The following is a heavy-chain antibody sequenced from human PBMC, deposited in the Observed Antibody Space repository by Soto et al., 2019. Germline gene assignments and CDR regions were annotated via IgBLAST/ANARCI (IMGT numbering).Heavy chain of an antibody. Sequence: WGPPILSCAASGFTFNIYGMDWVRRGRGNGLEWVAFISYDSTKTYYADSVKGRFTISRDNSNSALYVQMKSLTGEDTAVYYCARTRSAWSDFHYYSLDVWGQGTTVTVSS. V-gene: IGHV3-30*03. J-gene: IGHJ6*02. CDR2: ISYDSTKT. D-gene: IGHD1-26*01. CDR3: ARTRSAWSDFHYYSLDV. CDR1: GFTFNIYG.